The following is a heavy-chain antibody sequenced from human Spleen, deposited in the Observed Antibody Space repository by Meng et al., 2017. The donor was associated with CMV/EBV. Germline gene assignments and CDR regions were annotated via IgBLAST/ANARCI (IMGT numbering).Heavy chain of an antibody. CDR3: ARSPPNWGWFDP. CDR1: GGSISSTSYY. J-gene: IGHJ5*02. Sequence: ESLKISCTVSGGSISSTSYYWGWIRQPPGKGLEWIGSIYYNGSTYYNPSLKSRVTISVDTSKNHFSLKLNSLTAADTAVYYCARSPPNWGWFDPWGQGTLVTVSS. V-gene: IGHV4-39*07. CDR2: IYYNGST. D-gene: IGHD7-27*01.